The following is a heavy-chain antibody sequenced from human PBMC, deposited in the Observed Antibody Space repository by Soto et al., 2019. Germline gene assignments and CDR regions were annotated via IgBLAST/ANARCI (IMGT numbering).Heavy chain of an antibody. Sequence: PGESLKISCTLSVYSFTSYWIVCVRRMPVKGLEWMGIIYPGDSDIRYSPSFQGQVTISADKSISTAYLQWSGLKASDTAIYYCARQLPYGGNSYYGMEVWGQGTTVTVSS. CDR1: VYSFTSYW. CDR3: ARQLPYGGNSYYGMEV. J-gene: IGHJ6*02. CDR2: IYPGDSDI. D-gene: IGHD2-15*01. V-gene: IGHV5-51*01.